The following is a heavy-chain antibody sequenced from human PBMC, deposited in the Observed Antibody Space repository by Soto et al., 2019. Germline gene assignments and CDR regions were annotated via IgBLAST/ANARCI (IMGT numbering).Heavy chain of an antibody. CDR3: ARGGETIFYGLDV. CDR2: TSFDGSDK. V-gene: IGHV3-30-3*01. Sequence: RQAPGKGLEWVAVTSFDGSDKYYADSVKGRFTISRDSFKNTLYLQMNSLRAEDTAVYYCARGGETIFYGLDVWGPGTTVTVSS. D-gene: IGHD3-9*01. J-gene: IGHJ6*02.